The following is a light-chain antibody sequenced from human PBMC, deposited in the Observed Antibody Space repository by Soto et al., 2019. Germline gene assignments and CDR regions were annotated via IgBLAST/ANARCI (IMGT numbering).Light chain of an antibody. J-gene: IGKJ4*01. V-gene: IGKV1-9*01. CDR3: QQLSSYPST. CDR1: QDSTKY. CDR2: DAS. Sequence: IQLTQSPSSLSASVGDRVTITCRASQDSTKYLAWYQQKPGKAPNLLIYDASTLHSGVPSRFSGSGSGTDFTLTVSGLQPEDVATYYCQQLSSYPSTFGGGTKVEI.